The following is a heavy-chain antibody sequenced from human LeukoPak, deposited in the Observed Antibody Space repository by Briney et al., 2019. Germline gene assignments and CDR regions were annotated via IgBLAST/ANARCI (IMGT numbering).Heavy chain of an antibody. Sequence: SETPSLTCTVSGASIRSHYWNWIRQPPGKGLEWIGYIFYSGHTNYNPSLKSRVTISVDTYKNEFSLKLTSVTATDTAVYYCASFGERGWFDPWGQGTLVSVSS. J-gene: IGHJ5*02. CDR3: ASFGERGWFDP. CDR2: IFYSGHT. V-gene: IGHV4-59*08. CDR1: GASIRSHY. D-gene: IGHD3-10*01.